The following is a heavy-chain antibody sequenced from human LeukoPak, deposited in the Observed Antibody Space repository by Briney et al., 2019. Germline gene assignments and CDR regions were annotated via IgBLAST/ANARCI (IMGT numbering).Heavy chain of an antibody. Sequence: KTGGSLRLSCAASGFTFSSYSMNWVRQAPGKGLERVSSISSSSSYIYYADSVKGRFTISRDNAKNSLYLQMNSLRAEDTAVYYCARGGFMITFGGPIDYWGQGTLVTVSS. D-gene: IGHD3-16*01. V-gene: IGHV3-21*01. CDR3: ARGGFMITFGGPIDY. CDR1: GFTFSSYS. CDR2: ISSSSSYI. J-gene: IGHJ4*02.